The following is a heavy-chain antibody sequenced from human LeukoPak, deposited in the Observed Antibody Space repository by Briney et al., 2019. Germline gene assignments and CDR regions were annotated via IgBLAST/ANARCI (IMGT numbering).Heavy chain of an antibody. V-gene: IGHV4-59*01. J-gene: IGHJ5*02. CDR1: GGSTSSYY. CDR3: ARATGNWFNP. Sequence: SETLSLTCTVSGGSTSSYYWSWIRQPPGKGLEWMGYIYYSGSTNDNPSLKRRVTISVDTSKNQFSLKLSSVAAADTAVYYCARATGNWFNPWGQGTLVTVSS. D-gene: IGHD1-1*01. CDR2: IYYSGST.